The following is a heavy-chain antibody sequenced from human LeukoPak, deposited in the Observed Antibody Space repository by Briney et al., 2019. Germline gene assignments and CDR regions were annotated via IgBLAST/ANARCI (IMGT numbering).Heavy chain of an antibody. V-gene: IGHV4-59*01. Sequence: PSETLSLTCTVSGGSINSYYWHWIRQPPGKGLEWIGYISYSGRTNYNPSLKSRVTISIDTSKNQFSLKLSSVTAADTAVYHCARSGGYSGYDVDYWGQRTLVTVSS. D-gene: IGHD5-12*01. CDR1: GGSINSYY. CDR3: ARSGGYSGYDVDY. CDR2: ISYSGRT. J-gene: IGHJ4*02.